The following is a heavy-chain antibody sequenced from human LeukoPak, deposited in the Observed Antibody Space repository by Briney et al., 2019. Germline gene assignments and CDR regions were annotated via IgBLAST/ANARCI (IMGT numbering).Heavy chain of an antibody. D-gene: IGHD1-26*01. CDR3: AREVAASDNSIDY. J-gene: IGHJ4*02. CDR2: INPKSGGT. Sequence: ASVKVSCKASGYTFTGYYMHWVRQAPGQGLEWMGRINPKSGGTDYARKFQGRVTMTRDTSITTAYMELSSLRSDDTAVYYCAREVAASDNSIDYWGQGTLVTASS. CDR1: GYTFTGYY. V-gene: IGHV1-2*06.